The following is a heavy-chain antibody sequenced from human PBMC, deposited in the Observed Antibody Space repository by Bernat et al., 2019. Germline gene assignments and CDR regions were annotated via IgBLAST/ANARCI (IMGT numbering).Heavy chain of an antibody. V-gene: IGHV3-53*05. J-gene: IGHJ5*02. CDR1: GFTVSSNY. D-gene: IGHD6-6*01. CDR2: IYSGGST. Sequence: EVQLVETGGGLIQPGGSLRLSCAASGFTVSSNYMSWVRQAPGKGLEWVSVIYSGGSTYYADSVKGRFTISRDNSKNTLYLQMNSLRAEDTAVYYCAGGGSSSANNWFDPWGQGTLVTVSS. CDR3: AGGGSSSANNWFDP.